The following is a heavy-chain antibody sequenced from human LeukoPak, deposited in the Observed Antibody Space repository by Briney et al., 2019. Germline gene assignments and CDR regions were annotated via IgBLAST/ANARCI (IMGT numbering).Heavy chain of an antibody. D-gene: IGHD4-17*01. CDR1: GGSFSGYY. CDR3: ARGSHDYGDYVGDYYGMDV. Sequence: PSETLSLTCAVYGGSFSGYYWSWIRQPPGKGLEWIGEINHSGSTNYNPSLKSRVTISVDTSKNQFSLKLSSVTAADTAVYYCARGSHDYGDYVGDYYGMDVWSQGTTVTVSS. CDR2: INHSGST. V-gene: IGHV4-34*01. J-gene: IGHJ6*02.